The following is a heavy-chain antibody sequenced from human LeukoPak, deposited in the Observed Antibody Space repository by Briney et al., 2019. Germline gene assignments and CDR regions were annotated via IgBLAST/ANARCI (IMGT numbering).Heavy chain of an antibody. CDR2: ISGSGGST. D-gene: IGHD3-10*01. V-gene: IGHV3-23*01. CDR3: APLSPPKVLHQPTSRGY. J-gene: IGHJ4*02. Sequence: PGGSLRLSCAASGFTFSSYAMSWVRQAPGKGLEWVSAISGSGGSTYYADSVKGRFTISRDNSKNTLYLQMNSLRAEDTAVYSCAPLSPPKVLHQPTSRGYWGQGTLVTVSS. CDR1: GFTFSSYA.